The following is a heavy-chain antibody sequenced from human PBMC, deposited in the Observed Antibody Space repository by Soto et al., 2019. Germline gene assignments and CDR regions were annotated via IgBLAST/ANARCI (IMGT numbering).Heavy chain of an antibody. CDR3: ARDQAYCSSTSCSPDAFDI. D-gene: IGHD2-2*01. Sequence: ASVKVSCKASGYTFTGYYMHWVRQAPGQGLEWMGWINPNSGGTNYAQKFQGWVTMTRDTSISTAYMELSRLRSDDTAVYYCARDQAYCSSTSCSPDAFDIWGQGTMVTVSS. CDR2: INPNSGGT. CDR1: GYTFTGYY. J-gene: IGHJ3*02. V-gene: IGHV1-2*04.